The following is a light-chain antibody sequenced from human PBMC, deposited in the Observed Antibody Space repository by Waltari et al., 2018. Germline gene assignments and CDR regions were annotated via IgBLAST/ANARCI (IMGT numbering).Light chain of an antibody. CDR3: QQSYSTLPYT. Sequence: DIQMTQSPSSLSASVGDRVTITCRASQSISSYLNWYQQKPGKAPKLLIYAASSLQSGVPSRFSGSGSGTDFTLTISSLQPEDFATYYCQQSYSTLPYTFGQGTQVEIK. CDR1: QSISSY. CDR2: AAS. V-gene: IGKV1-39*01. J-gene: IGKJ2*01.